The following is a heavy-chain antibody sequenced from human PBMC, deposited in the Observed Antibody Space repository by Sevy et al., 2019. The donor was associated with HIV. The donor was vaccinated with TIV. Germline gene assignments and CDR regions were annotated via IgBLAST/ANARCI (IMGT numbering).Heavy chain of an antibody. CDR3: AKAAIVAVTASPNCIDY. D-gene: IGHD2-21*02. J-gene: IGHJ4*02. CDR2: ISYDGTNQ. V-gene: IGHV3-30*18. Sequence: GGSLRLSCAASGFTFTTSGMHWVRQAPGRGLEWVAVISYDGTNQNYADSSKGRLIISRDNSKNTLSLQMNSLITEDTAVYYCAKAAIVAVTASPNCIDYWGQGVLVTVSS. CDR1: GFTFTTSG.